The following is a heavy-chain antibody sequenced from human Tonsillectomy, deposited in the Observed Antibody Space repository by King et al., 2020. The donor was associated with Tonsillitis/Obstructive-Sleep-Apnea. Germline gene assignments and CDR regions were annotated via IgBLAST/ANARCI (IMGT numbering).Heavy chain of an antibody. Sequence: VQLVESGSELKKPGASVKVSCKASGYTFISYAMKWVRQAPGQGLEWMGWINTNTGNPTYAQGFTGRFVFSLDTSVSTAYLQISSLKAEDTAVYYCARPGGTTVTSSRHPLAYWRQGTRVTVSS. CDR3: ARPGGTTVTSSRHPLAY. D-gene: IGHD4-11*01. V-gene: IGHV7-4-1*02. CDR1: GYTFISYA. J-gene: IGHJ4*02. CDR2: INTNTGNP.